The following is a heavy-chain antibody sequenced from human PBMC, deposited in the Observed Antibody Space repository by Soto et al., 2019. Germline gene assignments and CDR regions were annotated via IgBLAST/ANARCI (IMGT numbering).Heavy chain of an antibody. D-gene: IGHD2-21*02. CDR1: GESISSSSYY. J-gene: IGHJ4*02. CDR3: ARQRTTVVTQAYFDH. V-gene: IGHV4-39*01. Sequence: SATLSLTCSVSGESISSSSYYWGWIRQPPGKVLEWIGSIYYSGLTYYNPSFKSRVTISIDTPKNQFSLKLSSVTATDTAVYYCARQRTTVVTQAYFDHWGQGALVTVSS. CDR2: IYYSGLT.